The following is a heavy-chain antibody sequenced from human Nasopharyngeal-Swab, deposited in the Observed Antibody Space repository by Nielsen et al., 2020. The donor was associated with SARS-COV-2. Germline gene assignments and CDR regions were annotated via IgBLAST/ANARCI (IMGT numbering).Heavy chain of an antibody. D-gene: IGHD6-13*01. CDR3: ARRFHSSSWYTDYDY. J-gene: IGHJ4*02. V-gene: IGHV5-10-1*01. CDR2: IDPRDAYT. Sequence: ARQMPGKGLGGMGRIDPRDAYTNYSPSFQGHVTISADKSISTAYLQWSSLKASDTAMYYCARRFHSSSWYTDYDYWGQGTLVTVSS.